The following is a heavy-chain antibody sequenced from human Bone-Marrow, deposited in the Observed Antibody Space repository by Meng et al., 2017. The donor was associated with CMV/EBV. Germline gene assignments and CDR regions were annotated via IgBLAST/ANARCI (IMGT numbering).Heavy chain of an antibody. D-gene: IGHD2/OR15-2a*01. CDR2: ILNKANGYVT. CDR3: ARDSMRGGGFDH. V-gene: IGHV3-72*01. CDR1: GFIFSDHH. J-gene: IGHJ5*02. Sequence: GESLKISCAASGFIFSDHHMDWFRQAPGKGLQWVGRILNKANGYVTQYAASVQGRFILSREDSDNSLFLQMNSLKTGDAALYYCARDSMRGGGFDHWGQGNLVNVDS.